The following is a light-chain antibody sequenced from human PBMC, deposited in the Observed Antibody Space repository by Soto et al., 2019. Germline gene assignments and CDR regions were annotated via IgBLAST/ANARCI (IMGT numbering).Light chain of an antibody. CDR1: KLGDKY. V-gene: IGLV3-1*01. J-gene: IGLJ2*01. CDR3: QAWDSISYVV. Sequence: YELTQPPSVSVSPGQTASITCSGDKLGDKYACWYQQKPGQSPVLVIYQDTKRPSGIPERFSGSNSGNTATLTISGTQAMDEADYYCQAWDSISYVVFGGGTQLTVL. CDR2: QDT.